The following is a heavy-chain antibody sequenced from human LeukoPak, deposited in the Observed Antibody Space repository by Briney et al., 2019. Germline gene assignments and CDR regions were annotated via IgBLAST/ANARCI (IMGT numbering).Heavy chain of an antibody. Sequence: SETLSLTCTVSGGSISSYYWSWLRQPPGKGLEWIGYIYYSGSTNYNPSLKSRVTISVDTSKNQFSLKLSSVTAADTAVYYCAREGYYDSRYYFDYWGQGTLVTVSS. CDR2: IYYSGST. J-gene: IGHJ4*02. V-gene: IGHV4-59*01. D-gene: IGHD3-22*01. CDR1: GGSISSYY. CDR3: AREGYYDSRYYFDY.